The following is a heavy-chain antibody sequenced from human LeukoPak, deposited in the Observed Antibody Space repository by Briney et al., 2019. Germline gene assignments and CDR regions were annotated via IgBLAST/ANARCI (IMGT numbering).Heavy chain of an antibody. Sequence: GGSLRLSRAASGFSFSSSSMSWVRQAPGKGLEWVSYIDSTSAYIFYADSVQGRFTLSRDNAKNSLILQMNSLRAEDTAVYYCARDTSGSQVITYLDYWGQGILVTVAS. CDR3: ARDTSGSQVITYLDY. V-gene: IGHV3-21*01. CDR1: GFSFSSSS. CDR2: IDSTSAYI. J-gene: IGHJ4*02. D-gene: IGHD3-10*01.